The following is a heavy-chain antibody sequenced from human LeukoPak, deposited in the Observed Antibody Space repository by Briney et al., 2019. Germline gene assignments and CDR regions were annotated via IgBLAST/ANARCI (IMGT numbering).Heavy chain of an antibody. CDR3: ARTRRGRGSPIDY. Sequence: SETLSLTCTVSGGSIGSSSYYWGWIRQPPGKGLEWIGSIYYSGSTYYNPSLKSRVTISVDTSKNQFSLKLSSVTAADTAVYYCARTRRGRGSPIDYWGQGTLVTVSS. J-gene: IGHJ4*02. CDR1: GGSIGSSSYY. D-gene: IGHD3-10*01. CDR2: IYYSGST. V-gene: IGHV4-39*01.